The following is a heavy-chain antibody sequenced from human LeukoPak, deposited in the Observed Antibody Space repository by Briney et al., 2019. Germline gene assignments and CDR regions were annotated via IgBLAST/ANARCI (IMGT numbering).Heavy chain of an antibody. CDR1: GRSFSGYC. J-gene: IGHJ4*02. D-gene: IGHD6-13*01. CDR3: ARCDGSSGGGGFDY. Sequence: SETLSLTCAVYGRSFSGYCWSSIRQPPGNGLEWIGEINHSGSTNYNPSLKSRVTISVDTSKNQFSLKLSSVTAADTAVYYCARCDGSSGGGGFDYWGQGTLVTVSS. CDR2: INHSGST. V-gene: IGHV4-34*01.